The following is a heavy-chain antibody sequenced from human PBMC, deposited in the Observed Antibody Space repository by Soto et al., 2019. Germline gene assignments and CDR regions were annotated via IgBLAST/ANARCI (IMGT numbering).Heavy chain of an antibody. CDR2: ISAYNGNT. Sequence: ASVKVSCKASGYTLTSYGLSWVRQAPGQGLEWMGWISAYNGNTNYAQKLQGRVTMTTDTSTSTAYMELRSLRSDDTAVYYCAKTTIFGVVLDAFDIWGQGTMVTVSS. D-gene: IGHD3-3*01. V-gene: IGHV1-18*01. CDR1: GYTLTSYG. CDR3: AKTTIFGVVLDAFDI. J-gene: IGHJ3*02.